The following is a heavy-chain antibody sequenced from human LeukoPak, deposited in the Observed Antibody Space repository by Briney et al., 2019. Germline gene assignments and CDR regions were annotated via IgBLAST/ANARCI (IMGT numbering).Heavy chain of an antibody. CDR3: ARAIRSSYYAFWSGIGY. J-gene: IGHJ4*02. V-gene: IGHV3-7*05. CDR2: IRQDGSEK. D-gene: IGHD3-3*01. CDR1: GFTFSSYW. Sequence: GGSLRLSCAASGFTFSSYWMSWVRQAPGKGLEWVANIRQDGSEKYYVDSVKGRFTISRDNAKNSLYLQMNSLRDEDTAVYYCARAIRSSYYAFWSGIGYWGQGTLVTVSS.